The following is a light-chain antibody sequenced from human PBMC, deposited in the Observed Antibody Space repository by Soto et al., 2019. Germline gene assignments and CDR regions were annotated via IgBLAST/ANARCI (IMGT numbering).Light chain of an antibody. Sequence: DIQMTQSPSTLSASVGDRVTITCRASQSISSWLAWYQQKPGTAPKLLIYDASSLESGVPSRFSGRGSGTEFTLTISSLQPDDFATYYCQQYNSYSGTFGQGTKVEI. CDR1: QSISSW. CDR2: DAS. CDR3: QQYNSYSGT. V-gene: IGKV1-5*01. J-gene: IGKJ1*01.